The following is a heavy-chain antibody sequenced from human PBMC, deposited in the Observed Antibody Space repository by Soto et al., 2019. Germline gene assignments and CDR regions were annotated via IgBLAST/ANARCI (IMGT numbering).Heavy chain of an antibody. CDR3: ARGPGDYYYGMAV. CDR1: GYSFTSSW. D-gene: IGHD3-10*01. J-gene: IGHJ6*02. CDR2: IYPGDSDT. Sequence: PGESLKISCKGSGYSFTSSWIGWVRQMPGKGLEWMGIIYPGDSDTRYSPSFQGQVTISADKSISTAYLQRSSLKASDTAMYYCARGPGDYYYGMAVWGQGTTVTVSS. V-gene: IGHV5-51*01.